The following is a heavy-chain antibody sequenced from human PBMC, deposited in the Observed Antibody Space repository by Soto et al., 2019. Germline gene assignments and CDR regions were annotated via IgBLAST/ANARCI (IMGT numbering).Heavy chain of an antibody. CDR1: VGSFSGYY. Sequence: PPETLSLNGAVYVGSFSGYYWNWIRQPPGKGLEWIGEIDHSGYTNYNPSLKSRVTISVDTSKNQFSLRLTSVTAADTAVYYCARVRDWFDPWGQGTLVTVSS. J-gene: IGHJ5*02. CDR3: ARVRDWFDP. CDR2: IDHSGYT. D-gene: IGHD3-3*01. V-gene: IGHV4-34*01.